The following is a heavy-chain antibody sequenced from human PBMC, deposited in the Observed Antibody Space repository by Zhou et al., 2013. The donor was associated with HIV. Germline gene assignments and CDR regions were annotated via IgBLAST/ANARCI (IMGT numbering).Heavy chain of an antibody. CDR3: ASRLYSSSSGGXFLFDY. CDR2: IIPIFGTA. D-gene: IGHD6-6*01. J-gene: IGHJ4*02. CDR1: GGTFSSYA. Sequence: QVQLVQSGAEVKKPGSSVKVSCKASGGTFSSYAISWVRQAPGQGLEWMGGIIPIFGTANYAQKFQGRVTITTDESTSTAYMELSSLRSEDTAVYYCASRLYSSSSGGXFLFDYWGQGTLVTVSS. V-gene: IGHV1-69*05.